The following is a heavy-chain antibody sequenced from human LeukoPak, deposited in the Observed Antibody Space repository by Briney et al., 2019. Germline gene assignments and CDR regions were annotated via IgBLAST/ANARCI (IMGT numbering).Heavy chain of an antibody. Sequence: KTSETLSLTCTVSGGSISSGDYYWSWIRQPPGKGLEWIVYIYYSGSTYYNPSLKSRVTISVDTSKNQFSLKLSSVTAADTAVYYCARGPRDYDYVWGSYRCPRFDPWGQGTLVTVSS. V-gene: IGHV4-30-4*01. J-gene: IGHJ5*02. CDR3: ARGPRDYDYVWGSYRCPRFDP. CDR2: IYYSGST. CDR1: GGSISSGDYY. D-gene: IGHD3-16*02.